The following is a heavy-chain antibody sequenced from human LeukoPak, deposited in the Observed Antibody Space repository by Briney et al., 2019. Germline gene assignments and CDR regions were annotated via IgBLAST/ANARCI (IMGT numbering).Heavy chain of an antibody. V-gene: IGHV3-23*01. CDR1: GLTVSSYG. CDR2: IIGSAVNT. Sequence: PGGSLRLSCGASGLTVSSYGMSWVRQAPGKGLEWVSTIIGSAVNTYYADSVTGRFTISRDDSKNTVYLQMNSLRAEDTAVYSCAKYTSGTSYRGLDQWGQGTLVTVSS. J-gene: IGHJ4*02. CDR3: AKYTSGTSYRGLDQ. D-gene: IGHD3-10*01.